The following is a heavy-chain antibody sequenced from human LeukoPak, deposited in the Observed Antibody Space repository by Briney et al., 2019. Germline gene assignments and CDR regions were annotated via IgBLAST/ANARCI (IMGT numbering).Heavy chain of an antibody. CDR2: INPNSGGT. CDR3: ARYVSSGWYFDY. D-gene: IGHD6-19*01. CDR1: GYIFIAYY. V-gene: IGHV1-2*02. J-gene: IGHJ4*02. Sequence: ASVKVSCKASGYIFIAYYMHWVRQAPGQGLEWMGWINPNSGGTKYAQKFQGRVTITRDTSISTAYMELSRLRSDDTAVYYCARYVSSGWYFDYWGQGTLVTVSS.